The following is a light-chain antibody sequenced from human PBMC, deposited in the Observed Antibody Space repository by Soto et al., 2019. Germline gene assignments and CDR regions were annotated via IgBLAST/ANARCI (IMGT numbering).Light chain of an antibody. CDR3: QQYGSLPPIT. J-gene: IGKJ5*01. CDR2: DAS. Sequence: EIVLTQSTATLSLSPGERATLSCRASQSVSSYLAWYQQRPGQAPRLLIYDASNRATGIPARFSGSGSGTDFTLTISRLEPEDFAVYYCQQYGSLPPITFGQVTRLEI. V-gene: IGKV3-11*01. CDR1: QSVSSY.